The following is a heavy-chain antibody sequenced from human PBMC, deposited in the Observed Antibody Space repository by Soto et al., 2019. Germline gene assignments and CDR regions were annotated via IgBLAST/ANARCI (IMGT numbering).Heavy chain of an antibody. CDR1: GGSISSDNYY. J-gene: IGHJ4*02. CDR3: AREQSGNFDS. V-gene: IGHV4-31*03. Sequence: QVQLQESGPGLVKSSHTLSLTCSVSGGSISSDNYYWHWIRQHPGKGLEWIAFNSFSGRSGYNPSLKSRISMSVDTSKTHFSLNLTSATAADTAVYYCAREQSGNFDSWGKGALVTVSS. D-gene: IGHD3-10*01. CDR2: NSFSGRS.